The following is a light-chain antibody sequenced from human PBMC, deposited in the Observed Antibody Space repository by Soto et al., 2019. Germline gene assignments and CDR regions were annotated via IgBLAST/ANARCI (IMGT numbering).Light chain of an antibody. CDR3: QQYNSYSWWT. V-gene: IGKV1-5*03. CDR1: QSISSW. J-gene: IGKJ1*01. Sequence: VPMTQSPSTLSASVGDRVTITCRASQSISSWLAWYQQKPGKAPKLLIYKASSLESGVPSRFSGSGSGTEFTLTISSLQPDDFATYYCQQYNSYSWWTFGQGTKVEIK. CDR2: KAS.